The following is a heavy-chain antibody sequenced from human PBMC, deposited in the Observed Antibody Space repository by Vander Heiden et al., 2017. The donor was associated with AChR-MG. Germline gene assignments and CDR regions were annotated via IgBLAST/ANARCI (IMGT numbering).Heavy chain of an antibody. CDR2: RIPIFGTT. J-gene: IGHJ6*03. CDR3: ARGPPRADYYYYYMDV. V-gene: IGHV1-69*01. Sequence: QVQLVQSGAEVKKPGSSVKVSCKASGGTFSRYAISWVRQAPGQGLEWMGGRIPIFGTTNYAQKFQGRVTITADESTSTAYMELSSLRSEDTAVYYCARGPPRADYYYYYMDVWGKGTTVTVSS. CDR1: GGTFSRYA.